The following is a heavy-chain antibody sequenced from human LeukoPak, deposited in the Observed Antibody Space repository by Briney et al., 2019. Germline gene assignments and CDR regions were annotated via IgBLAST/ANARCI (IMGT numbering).Heavy chain of an antibody. Sequence: ASLKVSCKASGYTFTGYFLHWVRQAPGQGLEWLGWINPHSGGTNYAQEFQGRVTMTRDTSISTAYMELSRLTSDDTAVYYCARVSAYDSGSDYWGQGTLVTVSS. D-gene: IGHD5-12*01. CDR2: INPHSGGT. V-gene: IGHV1-2*02. J-gene: IGHJ4*02. CDR3: ARVSAYDSGSDY. CDR1: GYTFTGYF.